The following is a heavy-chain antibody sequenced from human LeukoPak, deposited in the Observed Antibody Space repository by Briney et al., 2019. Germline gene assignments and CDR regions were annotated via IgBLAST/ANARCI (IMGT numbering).Heavy chain of an antibody. CDR3: TRDFGRSSYYFDF. J-gene: IGHJ4*02. Sequence: GGSLRLSCAASGFTFNDYWMSWVRQAPGKGLEWVANIKQDGSEKYYVDSVRGRLTISRDNAENSLFLQMNRLRVEDTAVYYCTRDFGRSSYYFDFWGQGTLVTVSS. CDR1: GFTFNDYW. CDR2: IKQDGSEK. D-gene: IGHD3-3*01. V-gene: IGHV3-7*01.